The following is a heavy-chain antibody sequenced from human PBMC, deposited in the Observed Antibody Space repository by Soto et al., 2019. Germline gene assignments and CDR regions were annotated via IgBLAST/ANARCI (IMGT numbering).Heavy chain of an antibody. CDR1: GGSFSGYY. J-gene: IGHJ6*03. CDR3: ARGVAVALRYYYYMDV. D-gene: IGHD6-19*01. Sequence: SETLSLTCAVYGGSFSGYYWSWIRQPPGKGLEWIGEINHSGSTNYNPSLKSRVAISVDTSKNQFSLKLSSVTAADTAVYYCARGVAVALRYYYYMDVWGKGTTVPSP. CDR2: INHSGST. V-gene: IGHV4-34*01.